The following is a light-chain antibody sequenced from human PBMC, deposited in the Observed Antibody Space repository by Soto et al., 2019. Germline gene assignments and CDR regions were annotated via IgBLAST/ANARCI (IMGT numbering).Light chain of an antibody. V-gene: IGLV1-44*01. J-gene: IGLJ2*01. CDR2: NNS. CDR1: NSNIGTNT. Sequence: QSVLTQPPSASGTPGQRVTISCSGRNSNIGTNTVAWYQQFPGTAPKLLIYNNSQRPSGVPDRFSGSKSGTSASLAISGLQSEDESDYYCAAWDDSLNGVLIGGGTKLPVL. CDR3: AAWDDSLNGVL.